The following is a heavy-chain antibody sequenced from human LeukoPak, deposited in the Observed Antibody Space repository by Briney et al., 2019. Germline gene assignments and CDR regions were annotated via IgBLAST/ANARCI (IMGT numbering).Heavy chain of an antibody. CDR1: GLTFSTYG. CDR3: AKGSPIDY. D-gene: IGHD3-10*01. CDR2: ISYDRSNK. V-gene: IGHV3-30*18. J-gene: IGHJ4*02. Sequence: GGSLRLSCAASGLTFSTYGMHWVRQAPGKGLEWVAIISYDRSNKYYADSVKGRFTISRDNSKNTLYLQMNSLRAEDTAVYYCAKGSPIDYWGQGTLVTVSS.